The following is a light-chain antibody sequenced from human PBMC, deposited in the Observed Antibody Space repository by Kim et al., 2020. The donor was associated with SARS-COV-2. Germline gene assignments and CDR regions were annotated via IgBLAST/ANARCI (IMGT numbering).Light chain of an antibody. J-gene: IGKJ1*01. Sequence: SVGDRLTRTSRASQSISRWLAWYQRNAGKAPKLLNYTASSLESGVPTRFSGSGSGKGFAHNINSLQPDDFATYYCQQYNNYSPWTFGQGTKVDIK. CDR2: TAS. V-gene: IGKV1-5*03. CDR1: QSISRW. CDR3: QQYNNYSPWT.